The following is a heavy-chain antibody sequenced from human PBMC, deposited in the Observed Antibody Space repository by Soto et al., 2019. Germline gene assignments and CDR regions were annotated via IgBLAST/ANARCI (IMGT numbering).Heavy chain of an antibody. V-gene: IGHV4-59*01. CDR2: IYYSGST. CDR3: ARGASNYGYNWFDP. D-gene: IGHD4-4*01. CDR1: GGSISSYY. J-gene: IGHJ5*02. Sequence: SETLSLACTVSGGSISSYYWSWIRQPPGKGLEWIGYIYYSGSTNYNPSLKSRVTISVDTSKNQFSLKLSSVTAADTAVYYCARGASNYGYNWFDPWGQGPLATVSS.